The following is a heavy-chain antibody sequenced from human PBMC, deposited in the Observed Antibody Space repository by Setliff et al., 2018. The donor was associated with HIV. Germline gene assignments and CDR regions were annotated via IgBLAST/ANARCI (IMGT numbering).Heavy chain of an antibody. CDR2: IYYSGSS. CDR3: ARTIQPGSSPFDF. CDR1: GDSISSGGYY. V-gene: IGHV4-31*03. Sequence: SETLSLTCTVSGDSISSGGYYWSWIRPYPGKGLEWIGYIYYSGSSYYNPSLQSRITMSVETAMNQFSLRLTSGTAADTAIYYCARTIQPGSSPFDFWGQGILVTVSS. J-gene: IGHJ4*02. D-gene: IGHD2-21*01.